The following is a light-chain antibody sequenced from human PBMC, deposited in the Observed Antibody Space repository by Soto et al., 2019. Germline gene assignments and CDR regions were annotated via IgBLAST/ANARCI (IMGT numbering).Light chain of an antibody. V-gene: IGKV3-20*01. CDR2: GAS. J-gene: IGKJ1*01. CDR3: QQYSSTFWT. CDR1: QSISSSY. Sequence: ENVLTHSPGTLSLSPGERATLSCRASQSISSSYLAWYQQKPGQAPRLLVYGASSRATGIPDRFSGSGSGTDFTLTISRLEPEDFALYYCQQYSSTFWTFGQGTKVDSK.